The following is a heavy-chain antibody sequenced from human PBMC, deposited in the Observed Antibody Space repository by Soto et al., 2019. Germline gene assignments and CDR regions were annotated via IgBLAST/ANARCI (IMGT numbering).Heavy chain of an antibody. CDR1: GGTFSRHA. CDR2: IIPMFGTA. CDR3: ARGWGYDSSDYYYAY. V-gene: IGHV1-69*01. Sequence: QVPLVQSGAEVRKPGSSVKVSCKASGGTFSRHAIIWVRQAPGQGLEWMGGIIPMFGTANHAQKFQGRVTIIADESTSTAYMELSSLRSEDTAIYYCARGWGYDSSDYYYAYWGQGTVVIVSS. J-gene: IGHJ4*02. D-gene: IGHD3-22*01.